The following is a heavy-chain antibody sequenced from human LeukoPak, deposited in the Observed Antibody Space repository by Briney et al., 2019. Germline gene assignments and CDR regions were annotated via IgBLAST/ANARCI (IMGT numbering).Heavy chain of an antibody. J-gene: IGHJ4*02. CDR3: ASTRALDY. CDR1: AFTFSSYA. V-gene: IGHV3-23*01. Sequence: GGSLRLSCAASAFTFSSYAMSWVRQAQGKGLEWVSAISGSGGSTYYADSVKGRFTISRDNSKNALYLQMNRLRAEDTAVYYCASTRALDYWGQGTLVTVSS. CDR2: ISGSGGST.